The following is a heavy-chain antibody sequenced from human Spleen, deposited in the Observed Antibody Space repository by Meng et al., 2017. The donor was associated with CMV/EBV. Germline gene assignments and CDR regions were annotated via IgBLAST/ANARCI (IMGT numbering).Heavy chain of an antibody. CDR1: GGSFRGYY. CDR2: INHSGST. V-gene: IGHV4-34*01. Sequence: AVYGGSFRGYYWSWIRQPPGKGLEWIGEINHSGSTNYNPSLKSRVTISVDTSKNQFSLKLSSVTAADTAVYYCARGVVPDQYNWFDPWGQGTLVTVSS. CDR3: ARGVVPDQYNWFDP. J-gene: IGHJ5*02. D-gene: IGHD2-2*01.